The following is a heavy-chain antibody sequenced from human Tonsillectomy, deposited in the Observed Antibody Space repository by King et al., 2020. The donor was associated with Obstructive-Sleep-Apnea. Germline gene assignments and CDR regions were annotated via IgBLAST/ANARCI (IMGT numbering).Heavy chain of an antibody. CDR1: GVTFSDAW. CDR2: IKSKIGGGRT. V-gene: IGHV3-15*01. CDR3: THIVVVPAAMLY. J-gene: IGHJ4*02. D-gene: IGHD2-2*01. Sequence: VQLVESGGGLVKPGGSLRLSCVASGVTFSDAWMSWVRLAPGKGLEWGGRIKSKIGGGRTDYAAPVKGRFTISRDDSKNTVYLQMNSLKTEDTAVYFCTHIVVVPAAMLYWGQGTLVTVSS.